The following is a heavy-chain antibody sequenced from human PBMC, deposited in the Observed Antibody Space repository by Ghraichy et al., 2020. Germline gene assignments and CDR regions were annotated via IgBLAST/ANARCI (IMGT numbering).Heavy chain of an antibody. J-gene: IGHJ6*02. V-gene: IGHV7-4-1*02. CDR2: IHTNTGNP. CDR3: VRDRGTTHYYYGLDV. D-gene: IGHD4-11*01. CDR1: GYIFNTYS. Sequence: ASLKVSCKASGYIFNTYSMNWVRQAPGQGLEWMGWIHTNTGNPTYAQGFTGRFVFSLDTSVSTAYLQISSLKAEDTAVYYCVRDRGTTHYYYGLDVWGQGTTVTVSS.